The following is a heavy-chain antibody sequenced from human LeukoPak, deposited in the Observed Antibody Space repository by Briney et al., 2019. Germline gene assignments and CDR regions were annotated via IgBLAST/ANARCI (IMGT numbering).Heavy chain of an antibody. CDR1: GGTFSSYA. V-gene: IGHV1-69*13. CDR2: IIPIFGTA. J-gene: IGHJ4*02. CDR3: ARDAGKDLYYYDSSGYYPYYFDY. D-gene: IGHD3-22*01. Sequence: ASVKVSCKASGGTFSSYAISWVRQAPGQGLEWMGGIIPIFGTANYAQKFQGRVTITADESTSTAYMELSSLRSEDTAVCYCARDAGKDLYYYDSSGYYPYYFDYWGQGTLVAVSS.